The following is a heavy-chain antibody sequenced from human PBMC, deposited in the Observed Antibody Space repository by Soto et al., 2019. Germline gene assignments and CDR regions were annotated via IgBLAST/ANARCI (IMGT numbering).Heavy chain of an antibody. V-gene: IGHV4-59*08. CDR2: DYSDST. Sequence: QVQLQESGPGLVMPSENLSLTYTVSGGSVSSHHWTWIRQPPGKGLEWIGDYSDSTSYSPSLKSGGTTSAAKSKNHFCLRTSSVPAPDAAVYYCAAYRRGEGGRGYWGQGTLVTVSS. CDR1: GGSVSSHH. J-gene: IGHJ4*03. D-gene: IGHD3-16*01. CDR3: AAYRRGEGGRGY.